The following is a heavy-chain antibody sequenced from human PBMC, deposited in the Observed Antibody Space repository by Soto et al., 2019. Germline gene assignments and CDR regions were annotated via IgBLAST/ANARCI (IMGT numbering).Heavy chain of an antibody. V-gene: IGHV2-5*02. D-gene: IGHD3-22*01. CDR1: GFSLSTSGGG. CDR2: IYWDDDK. J-gene: IGHJ4*02. Sequence: SGPTLVNPTQTLTLTCTFSGFSLSTSGGGVGWIRQPPGKALEWLALIYWDDDKRYSPSLKSRLTITKDTSKNQVVLTMTNMDTVDTATYYCARSEYYYDSSGYYPYYFDYWGQGTLVTVP. CDR3: ARSEYYYDSSGYYPYYFDY.